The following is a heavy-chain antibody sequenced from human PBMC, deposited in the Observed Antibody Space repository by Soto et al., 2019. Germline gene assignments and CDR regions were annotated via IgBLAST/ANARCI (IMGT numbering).Heavy chain of an antibody. D-gene: IGHD2-8*01. CDR1: GYTFTGYY. J-gene: IGHJ5*02. CDR3: AKWCGANCGWSDP. Sequence: GASVKVSSKASGYTFTGYYMHWLRQAPGQGLEWMGWINPNSGGTNYAQKFQGWVTMTRDTSISTAYMELSRLRSDDTAVYYCAKWCGANCGWSDPWGQGTLVTGSS. CDR2: INPNSGGT. V-gene: IGHV1-2*04.